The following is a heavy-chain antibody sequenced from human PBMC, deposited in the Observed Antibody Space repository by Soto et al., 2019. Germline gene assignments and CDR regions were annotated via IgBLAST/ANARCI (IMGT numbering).Heavy chain of an antibody. CDR1: GFTFSSYG. CDR2: ISYDGSTK. J-gene: IGHJ6*02. Sequence: GGSLRLSCAASGFTFSSYGMHWVRQAPGKGLEWVAVISYDGSTKYYVDSVKGRFTISRDNSKNTLYLQMNSLRAEDTAVYFCAKKGVTDIHRGAMDVWGQGTTVTVSS. V-gene: IGHV3-30*18. CDR3: AKKGVTDIHRGAMDV. D-gene: IGHD2-21*02.